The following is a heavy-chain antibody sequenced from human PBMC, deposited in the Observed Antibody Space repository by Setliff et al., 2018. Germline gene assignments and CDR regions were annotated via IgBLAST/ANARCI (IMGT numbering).Heavy chain of an antibody. V-gene: IGHV4-38-2*01. CDR3: ARYQAATMLNY. J-gene: IGHJ4*02. D-gene: IGHD5-12*01. CDR2: IFNSGST. Sequence: PSETLSLTCAVSGYSISSGYYWGWIRQPPGKGLEWIGTIFNSGSTFYSPSLKSRVTMSVDTSKNQLSLEVTSVTAADTAVYYCARYQAATMLNYWGQGTLVTVSS. CDR1: GYSISSGYY.